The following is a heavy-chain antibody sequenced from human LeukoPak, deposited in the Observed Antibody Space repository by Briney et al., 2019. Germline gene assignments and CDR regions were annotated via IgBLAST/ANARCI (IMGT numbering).Heavy chain of an antibody. Sequence: PGGSLRLSCAASGFTFSSYSMNWVRQAPGKGLEWVSSISSSSSYIYYADSVKGRFTISRDNAKNSLYLQMNSLRAEDTAVYYCARPDRVYYYGSSEDEDYYMDVWGKGTTVTVSS. CDR1: GFTFSSYS. CDR2: ISSSSSYI. V-gene: IGHV3-21*01. D-gene: IGHD3-22*01. CDR3: ARPDRVYYYGSSEDEDYYMDV. J-gene: IGHJ6*03.